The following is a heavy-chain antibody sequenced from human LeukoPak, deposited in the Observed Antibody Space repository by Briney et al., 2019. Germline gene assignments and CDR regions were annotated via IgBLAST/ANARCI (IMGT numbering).Heavy chain of an antibody. J-gene: IGHJ4*02. D-gene: IGHD2-21*02. Sequence: GGSLRLSCAASGFTFDDYAMHWVRHAPGKGLEWVSLISWVGGSTYYADSVKGRFTISRDNSKNSLYLQMNSLRAEDTALYYCAKAAYCGGDCYPEEYYFDYWGQGTLVTVSS. V-gene: IGHV3-43D*04. CDR2: ISWVGGST. CDR1: GFTFDDYA. CDR3: AKAAYCGGDCYPEEYYFDY.